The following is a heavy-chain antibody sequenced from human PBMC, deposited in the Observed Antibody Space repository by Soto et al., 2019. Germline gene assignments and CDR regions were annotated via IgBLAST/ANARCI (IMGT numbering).Heavy chain of an antibody. V-gene: IGHV3-30*18. CDR1: GFTFSSYG. J-gene: IGHJ6*02. CDR2: ISYDGSNK. CDR3: AKVSKRWGDYYGLDV. Sequence: PGGSLRLSCAASGFTFSSYGMHWVRQAPGKGLEWVAVISYDGSNKYYADSVKGRFTISRDNSKNTLYLQMNSLRAEDTAVYYCAKVSKRWGDYYGLDVWGQGTTVTVSS. D-gene: IGHD3-16*01.